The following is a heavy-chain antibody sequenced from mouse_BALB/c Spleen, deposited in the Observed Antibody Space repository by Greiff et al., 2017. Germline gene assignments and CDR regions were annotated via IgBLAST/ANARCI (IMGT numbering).Heavy chain of an antibody. Sequence: EVKLEESGGGLVQPGGSMKLSCVASGFTFSNYWMNWVRQSPEKGLEWVAEIRLKSNNYATHYAESVKGRFTISRDDSKSSVYLQMNNLRAEDTGIYYCTRPYGNYGGYFDYWGQGTTLTVSS. CDR3: TRPYGNYGGYFDY. D-gene: IGHD2-10*02. V-gene: IGHV6-6*02. CDR2: IRLKSNNYAT. CDR1: GFTFSNYW. J-gene: IGHJ2*01.